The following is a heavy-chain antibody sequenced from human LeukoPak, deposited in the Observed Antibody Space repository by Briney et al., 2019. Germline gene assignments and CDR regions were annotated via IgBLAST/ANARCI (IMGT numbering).Heavy chain of an antibody. D-gene: IGHD5-24*01. CDR2: ISSSGSTI. CDR3: ARVGDGYNYHHFDY. Sequence: GGSLRLSCAASGFTFSSYEMNWVRQALGKGLEWVSYISSSGSTIYYADSVKGRFTISRDNAKNSLYLQMNSLRAEDTAVYYCARVGDGYNYHHFDYWGQGTLVTVSS. CDR1: GFTFSSYE. V-gene: IGHV3-48*03. J-gene: IGHJ4*02.